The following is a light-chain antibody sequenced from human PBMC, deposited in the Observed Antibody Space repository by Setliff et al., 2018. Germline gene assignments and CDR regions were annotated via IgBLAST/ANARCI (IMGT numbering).Light chain of an antibody. CDR2: DVS. CDR1: SSDIGVYNY. Sequence: QSVLTQAASVSGSPGQSITISCTGTSSDIGVYNYVSWYQQHPGKAPKLMIYDVSHRPSGVSHRFSAFKSGNTASLTISGLQVEDEADYYCSSYSTRTSLDVFGTGTKV. V-gene: IGLV2-14*03. CDR3: SSYSTRTSLDV. J-gene: IGLJ1*01.